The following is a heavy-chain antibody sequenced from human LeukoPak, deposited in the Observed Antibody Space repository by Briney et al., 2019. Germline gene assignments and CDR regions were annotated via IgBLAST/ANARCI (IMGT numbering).Heavy chain of an antibody. CDR3: ARARLEGGDPPFDY. CDR1: GFTFSSYA. J-gene: IGHJ4*02. CDR2: LSYDGSNK. Sequence: PGRSLRLSCAASGFTFSSYAMHWVRQAPGKGLEWVAVLSYDGSNKYYADSVKGRFTISRDNSKNTLYLQMNSLRAEDTAVYYCARARLEGGDPPFDYWGQGTLVTVSS. D-gene: IGHD2-21*02. V-gene: IGHV3-30-3*01.